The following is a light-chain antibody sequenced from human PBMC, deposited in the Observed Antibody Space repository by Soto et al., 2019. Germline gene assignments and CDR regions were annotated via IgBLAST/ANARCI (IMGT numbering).Light chain of an antibody. J-gene: IGLJ1*01. V-gene: IGLV1-47*01. CDR1: SSNIGSNY. CDR2: RNN. Sequence: QSVLTQPPSASGTPGQRVTISCSGSSSNIGSNYVYWYQQLPGTPPKLLIYRNNQRPSGVPDRFSGSKSGTSASLAISGLRSEDEADYYCAAWDDSLSGFYVFGTGTKATVL. CDR3: AAWDDSLSGFYV.